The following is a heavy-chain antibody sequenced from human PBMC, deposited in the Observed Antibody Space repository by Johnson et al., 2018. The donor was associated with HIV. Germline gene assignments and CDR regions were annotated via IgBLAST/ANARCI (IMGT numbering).Heavy chain of an antibody. D-gene: IGHD2-21*02. J-gene: IGHJ3*02. CDR2: IGTAGDT. CDR1: GFTFSSYD. V-gene: IGHV3-13*01. Sequence: VQLVESGGGLVQPGGSLRLSCAASGFTFSSYDMHWVRQATGKGLEWVSAIGTAGDTYYPGSVKGRFTISRENAKNSLYLQMNSLRAEDTAFYYCVRVGKYCDDDCHSGVDAFDIWGQGTMVTVSP. CDR3: VRVGKYCDDDCHSGVDAFDI.